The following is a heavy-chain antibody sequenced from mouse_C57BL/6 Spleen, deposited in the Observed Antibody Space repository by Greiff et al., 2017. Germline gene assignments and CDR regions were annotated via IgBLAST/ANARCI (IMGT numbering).Heavy chain of an antibody. CDR1: GYTFTSYD. V-gene: IGHV1-85*01. CDR3: ASVSSDAMDD. Sequence: VQLQQSGPELVKPGASVKLSCKASGYTFTSYDIDWVKQRPGQGLEWMGWISPRDGSTKYNEKFKGKATLTVDTSSSTAYMELHSLTSEDSAVYFCASVSSDAMDDRGQGTSVPVSS. CDR2: ISPRDGST. J-gene: IGHJ4*01.